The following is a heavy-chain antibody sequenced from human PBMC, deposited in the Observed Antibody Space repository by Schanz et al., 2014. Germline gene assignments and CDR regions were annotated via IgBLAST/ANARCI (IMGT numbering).Heavy chain of an antibody. V-gene: IGHV3-74*02. Sequence: EVQLVESGGGLMQPGGSLRLSCAASGFTFNTSWFHWVRQPPGKGLLWVSRVSRDGSETTYVDSVRGRFTISRDTAKNTVFLQMNNLRAEDTAVYYCARGASRDYFAMDVWGQGTTVTVSS. J-gene: IGHJ6*02. CDR1: GFTFNTSW. CDR2: VSRDGSET. CDR3: ARGASRDYFAMDV.